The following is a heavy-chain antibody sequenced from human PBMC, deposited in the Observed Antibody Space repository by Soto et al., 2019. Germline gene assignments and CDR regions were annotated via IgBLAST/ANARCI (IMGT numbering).Heavy chain of an antibody. CDR3: AKTLLSTSLYGLHDY. Sequence: EVQLLESGGGLVQPGGSLRLSCAASEFTFSSYAMSWVRQAPGKGLEWVSTISGSGGTTYYADSVKGRFTISRDNSRNPLHLQMDSLRVEDTALYYCAKTLLSTSLYGLHDYVSQGTLVTVSS. J-gene: IGHJ4*02. V-gene: IGHV3-23*01. D-gene: IGHD6-13*01. CDR1: EFTFSSYA. CDR2: ISGSGGTT.